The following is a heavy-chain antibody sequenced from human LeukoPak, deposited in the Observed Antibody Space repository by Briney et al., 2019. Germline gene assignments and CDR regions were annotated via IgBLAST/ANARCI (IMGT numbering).Heavy chain of an antibody. D-gene: IGHD7-27*01. V-gene: IGHV3-30*02. CDR2: IRYEGSNK. CDR3: AKDWAGLSHYNWGLPYCYYMDV. Sequence: PGGSLRLSCAASGFTFSSYDMHWVRQAPGKGLEWVAFIRYEGSNKYYADSVKGRFTISRDNSKNTLYLQMNSLRAEDTAVYYCAKDWAGLSHYNWGLPYCYYMDVWGKGTTVTVSS. J-gene: IGHJ6*03. CDR1: GFTFSSYD.